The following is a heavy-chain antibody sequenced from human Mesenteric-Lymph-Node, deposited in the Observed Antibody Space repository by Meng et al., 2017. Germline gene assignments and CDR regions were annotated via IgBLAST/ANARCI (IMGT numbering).Heavy chain of an antibody. J-gene: IGHJ4*02. CDR2: IIPIFGTA. D-gene: IGHD6-19*01. Sequence: QVQRVQSGAGVKKPGSSVKDSCKASGGTFSSYAINWVRQAPGQGLEWMGGIIPIFGTANYAQNFQGRVTITADKSTSTAYMELSRLRSEDTAVYYCARDMDSSGWYSGSYWGQGTLVTVSS. CDR3: ARDMDSSGWYSGSY. CDR1: GGTFSSYA. V-gene: IGHV1-69*06.